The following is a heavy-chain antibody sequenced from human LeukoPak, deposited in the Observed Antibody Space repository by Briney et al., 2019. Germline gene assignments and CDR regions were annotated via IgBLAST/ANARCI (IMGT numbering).Heavy chain of an antibody. CDR1: GFTFSSYW. V-gene: IGHV3-74*01. CDR2: INSSGNRT. D-gene: IGHD1-14*01. Sequence: GGSLRLSCAASGFTFSSYWMHWVRQAPGKGLVGVSHINSSGNRTSYADSVEGRFSISRDNAKNTLYLQMNSLRAEDTAVYYCAKPGVWGQGTLVTVSS. J-gene: IGHJ4*02. CDR3: AKPGV.